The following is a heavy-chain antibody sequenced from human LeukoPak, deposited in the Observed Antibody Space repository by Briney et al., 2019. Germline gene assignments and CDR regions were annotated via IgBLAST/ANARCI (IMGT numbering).Heavy chain of an antibody. J-gene: IGHJ4*02. CDR2: IYYSGST. CDR1: GGSTSRYY. CDR3: ARAYYFDY. Sequence: TLGTLSLTCVDSGGSTSRYYRSSIRQPPRKGREWIGYIYYSGSTNYNPSLKSRVTISVDTSKNQFTLKLSSVIAADTAVYYCARAYYFDYWGQGTLVTVS. V-gene: IGHV4-59*01.